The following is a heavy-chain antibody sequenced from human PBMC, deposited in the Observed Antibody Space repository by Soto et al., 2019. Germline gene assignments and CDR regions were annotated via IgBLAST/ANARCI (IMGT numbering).Heavy chain of an antibody. CDR3: ARVGIMTTGTLLEP. D-gene: IGHD4-4*01. CDR2: MNPNSGNT. CDR1: GYTFTSYD. V-gene: IGHV1-8*01. J-gene: IGHJ5*02. Sequence: QVQLVQSGAEVKKPGASVKVSCKASGYTFTSYDINWVRQATGQGLEWMGWMNPNSGNTGYAQKFQGRVTMTRNTSISTAYMELSSLRAEDTAVYYCARVGIMTTGTLLEPWGQGTLVTVSS.